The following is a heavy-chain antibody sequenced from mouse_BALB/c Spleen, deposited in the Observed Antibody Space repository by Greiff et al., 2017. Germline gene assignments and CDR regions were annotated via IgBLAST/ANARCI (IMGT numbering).Heavy chain of an antibody. CDR1: GFAFSSYD. Sequence: EVKLVESGGGLVKPGGSLKLSCAASGFAFSSYDMSWVRQTPEQGLEWVAYISSGGGSTYYPDTVKGRFTFSRDNAKNTLYLQMSSLKSEDTAMYYYARQIEPLSFDDWGQGTTRTVSS. V-gene: IGHV5-12-1*01. CDR3: ARQIEPLSFDD. CDR2: ISSGGGST. D-gene: IGHD6-1*01. J-gene: IGHJ2*01.